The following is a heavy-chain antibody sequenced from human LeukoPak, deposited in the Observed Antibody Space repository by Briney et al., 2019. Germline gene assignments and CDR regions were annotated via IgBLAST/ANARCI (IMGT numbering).Heavy chain of an antibody. J-gene: IGHJ4*02. CDR3: ARVSAGWELEYYFDY. Sequence: ALVKVSCKASGYTFTSYYMHWVRQAPGQGLEWMGIINPSGGSTGYAQKFQGRVTMTRDTSTSTVYMELSSLRSEDTAVYYCARVSAGWELEYYFDYWGQGTLVTVSS. CDR1: GYTFTSYY. D-gene: IGHD1-26*01. V-gene: IGHV1-46*01. CDR2: INPSGGST.